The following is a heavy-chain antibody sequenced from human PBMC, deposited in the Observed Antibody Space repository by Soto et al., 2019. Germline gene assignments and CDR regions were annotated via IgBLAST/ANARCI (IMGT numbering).Heavy chain of an antibody. J-gene: IGHJ6*02. Sequence: EVQLVESGGGLVKPGGSLRLSCAASGLTFSSYSMNWVRQAPGKGLEWVSSISSSSSYIYYADSVKGRFTISRDNAKNSVFLQMNSLRAEETLVYYCGRAAVVVVAATPWGCCGLDVWGQGTTVGVSS. CDR1: GLTFSSYS. CDR2: ISSSSSYI. CDR3: GRAAVVVVAATPWGCCGLDV. V-gene: IGHV3-21*01. D-gene: IGHD2-15*01.